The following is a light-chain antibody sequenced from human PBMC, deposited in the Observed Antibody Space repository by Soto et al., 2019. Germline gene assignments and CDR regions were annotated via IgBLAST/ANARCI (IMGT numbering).Light chain of an antibody. J-gene: IGKJ1*01. CDR3: QEYNNWPPWT. V-gene: IGKV3-15*01. CDR1: QSVGSN. Sequence: EIVMTQSPATLSVSPGGIATLSCRASQSVGSNLAWYQQRPGQAPRLLIYGASTRATGIPARFSGSGSGTGFTLTISSLQSEDFAVYFCQEYNNWPPWTFGQGTKVDIK. CDR2: GAS.